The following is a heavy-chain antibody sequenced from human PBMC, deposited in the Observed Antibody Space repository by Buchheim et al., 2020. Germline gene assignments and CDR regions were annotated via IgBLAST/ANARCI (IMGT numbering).Heavy chain of an antibody. D-gene: IGHD5-24*01. V-gene: IGHV4-59*08. CDR2: IYYSGST. Sequence: QVQLQESGPGLVKPSETLSLTCTVSGGSISSYYWSWIRQPPGKGLEWIGYIYYSGSTNYNPSLKSRVTISVDTSKNQFSLKLSSVTAADTAVYYCARQINVEMATITWFDPWGQGTL. CDR3: ARQINVEMATITWFDP. CDR1: GGSISSYY. J-gene: IGHJ5*02.